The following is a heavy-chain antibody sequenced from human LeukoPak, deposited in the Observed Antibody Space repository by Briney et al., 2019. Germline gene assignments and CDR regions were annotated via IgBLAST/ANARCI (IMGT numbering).Heavy chain of an antibody. D-gene: IGHD3-22*01. J-gene: IGHJ3*02. V-gene: IGHV3-21*04. CDR1: GFTFSTYS. Sequence: GGSLRLSCAASGFTFSTYSMSWVRQAPGKGLEWVSSISNIDNYIYYADSVKGRFTISRDNAKNSLYLQMNSLRAEDTALYYCAKDMRTYDGDAFDIRGQGTMVTVSS. CDR2: ISNIDNYI. CDR3: AKDMRTYDGDAFDI.